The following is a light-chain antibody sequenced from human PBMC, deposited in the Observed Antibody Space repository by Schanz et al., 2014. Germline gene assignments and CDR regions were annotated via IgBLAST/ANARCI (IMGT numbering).Light chain of an antibody. V-gene: IGKV3-20*01. CDR2: DAF. J-gene: IGKJ2*01. Sequence: EIVMTQSPGTLSLSPGERATLSCRASQSVSSSYLAWYQQKPGQAPRLLIYDAFNRATDIPDRFSGSGSGTDFTLTISRLEPEDFAVYYCQQYGSSPLYTFGQGTKLEIK. CDR3: QQYGSSPLYT. CDR1: QSVSSSY.